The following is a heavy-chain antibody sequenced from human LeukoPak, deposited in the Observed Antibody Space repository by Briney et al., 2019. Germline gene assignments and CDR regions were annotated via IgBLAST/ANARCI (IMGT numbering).Heavy chain of an antibody. CDR2: IYSGGST. CDR1: GFTVSSNY. Sequence: GGSLRLSCAASGFTVSSNYMSWVRQAPGKGLEWVSVIYSGGSTYYADSVKGRFTISRDNSKNTLYLQMNSLRAEDTAVYYCARVYSSSYYFDYWGQGTLVTVSS. D-gene: IGHD6-6*01. V-gene: IGHV3-53*05. CDR3: ARVYSSSYYFDY. J-gene: IGHJ4*02.